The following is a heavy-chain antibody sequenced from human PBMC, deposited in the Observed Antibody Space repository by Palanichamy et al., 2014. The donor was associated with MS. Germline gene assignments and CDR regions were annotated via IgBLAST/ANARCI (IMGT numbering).Heavy chain of an antibody. CDR3: AKDLRNRPITAAPGYTMDV. V-gene: IGHV3-30*02. J-gene: IGHJ6*02. CDR1: GFTFSGYG. Sequence: QVQLVEVWGRAVGPGLGGPVRLSCAASGFTFSGYGMHWVRQAPHKGLEWVAFIRFDGINKYYADSVKGRFTISRDNSKNTLYLQMNSLRAEDTAVHYCAKDLRNRPITAAPGYTMDVWGQGTTVTVSS. D-gene: IGHD2-2*01. CDR2: IRFDGINK.